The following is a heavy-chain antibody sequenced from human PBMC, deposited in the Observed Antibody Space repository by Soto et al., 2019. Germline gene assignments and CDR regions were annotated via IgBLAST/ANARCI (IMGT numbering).Heavy chain of an antibody. Sequence: QVHLVQSGAEVKKPGASVKVSCKGSGYAFTTYGITWVRQAPGQGLEWMGWISAHNGNPNYAQKPQGRVTVTRDASTSAAYMELRSLRSDDTAVYYCARGRDGDYWGQGALVTVSP. V-gene: IGHV1-18*01. CDR2: ISAHNGNP. J-gene: IGHJ4*02. D-gene: IGHD6-6*01. CDR3: ARGRDGDY. CDR1: GYAFTTYG.